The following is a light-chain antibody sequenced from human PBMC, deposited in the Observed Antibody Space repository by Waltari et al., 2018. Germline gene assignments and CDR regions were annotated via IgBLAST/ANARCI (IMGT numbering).Light chain of an antibody. V-gene: IGKV3-15*01. CDR3: QQYNNWPPGDT. CDR2: GAS. CDR1: QSVSSN. Sequence: EIVMTQSPATLSVSPGGRATLSCRASQSVSSNLAWYQQKPGQAPRLLIYGASTRATGIPARFSGSGSGTEFTLTISSLQSEDFAVYYCQQYNNWPPGDTFGQGTKLEIK. J-gene: IGKJ2*01.